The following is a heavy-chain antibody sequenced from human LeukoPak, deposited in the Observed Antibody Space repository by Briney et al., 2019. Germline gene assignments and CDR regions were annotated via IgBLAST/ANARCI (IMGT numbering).Heavy chain of an antibody. CDR1: GGSISSYY. CDR2: IYTSGST. D-gene: IGHD5-24*01. J-gene: IGHJ4*02. V-gene: IGHV4-4*07. Sequence: SETLSLTCTVSGGSISSYYWSWIRQPAGKGLEWIGRIYTSGSTNYNPSLKSRVTMSVDTSKNQFSLKLSSVTAADTAVYYCARVAMATSLYYFDYWGQGTLVTVSS. CDR3: ARVAMATSLYYFDY.